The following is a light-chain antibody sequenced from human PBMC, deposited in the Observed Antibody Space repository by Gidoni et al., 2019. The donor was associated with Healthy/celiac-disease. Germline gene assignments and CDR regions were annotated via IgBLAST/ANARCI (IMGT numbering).Light chain of an antibody. CDR3: AAWDDSLNGVV. V-gene: IGLV1-44*01. CDR2: SNN. CDR1: SSNIGSNT. Sequence: QSVLTKTPSASGTPGQRVTISWSGSSSNIGSNTGNWYQQLPGTAPKLLIYSNNQRPSGVPDRFSGSPSGTSASLAISGLQSEDEADYYCAAWDDSLNGVVFGGGTKLTVL. J-gene: IGLJ2*01.